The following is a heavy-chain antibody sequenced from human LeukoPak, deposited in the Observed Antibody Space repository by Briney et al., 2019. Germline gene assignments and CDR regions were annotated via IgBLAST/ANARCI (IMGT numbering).Heavy chain of an antibody. J-gene: IGHJ6*03. CDR1: GGSISSYY. D-gene: IGHD5-18*01. CDR2: IYYSGST. CDR3: ARVVYSYGYYYYYYMDV. Sequence: PSETLSLTCTVSGGSISSYYWSWIRQPPGKGLEWIGYIYYSGSTNYNPSLKSRVTISVDTSKNRFSLKLRSVTAADTAVYYCARVVYSYGYYYYYYMDVWGKGTTVTVSS. V-gene: IGHV4-59*08.